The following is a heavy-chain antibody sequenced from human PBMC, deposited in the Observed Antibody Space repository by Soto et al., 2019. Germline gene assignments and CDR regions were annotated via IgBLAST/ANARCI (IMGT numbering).Heavy chain of an antibody. Sequence: PGGSLRLSCAASGFTVNTKYMSWVRQAPGKGLEWFTVMYSGGSTYYADSVKGRFTVSRDNSKNTLYLQMNSLRAEDTAVYYCAKGGSGWPYYYYYYGMDVWGQGT. CDR3: AKGGSGWPYYYYYYGMDV. CDR2: MYSGGST. CDR1: GFTVNTKY. V-gene: IGHV3-66*01. D-gene: IGHD6-19*01. J-gene: IGHJ6*02.